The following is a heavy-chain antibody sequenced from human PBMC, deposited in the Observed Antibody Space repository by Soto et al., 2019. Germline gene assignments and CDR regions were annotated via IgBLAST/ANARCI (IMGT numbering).Heavy chain of an antibody. D-gene: IGHD2-2*01. CDR2: ISYDGSNK. V-gene: IGHV3-30*18. Sequence: QVQLVESGGGVVQPGRSLRLSCAASGFTFSSYGMHWVRQAPGKGLEWVAVISYDGSNKYYADSVKGRFTISRDNSKNTLYLQRNSLRAEDTAVYYCAKDQGDIVVVPAAMGAVWGQGTTVTVSS. CDR1: GFTFSSYG. CDR3: AKDQGDIVVVPAAMGAV. J-gene: IGHJ6*02.